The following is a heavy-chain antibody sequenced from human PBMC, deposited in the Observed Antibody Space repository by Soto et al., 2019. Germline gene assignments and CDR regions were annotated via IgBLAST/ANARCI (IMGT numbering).Heavy chain of an antibody. Sequence: GGSLRLSCATSGFSFTTYAMSWVRQAPGKGLEWVSGISRSGDLTYYSDSVRGRFTISRDNSHNTLFLQMDRLTVEDMALYYCAKENWGEQQGVDSWGQGTPVTVSS. CDR3: AKENWGEQQGVDS. D-gene: IGHD7-27*01. CDR1: GFSFTTYA. CDR2: ISRSGDLT. J-gene: IGHJ4*02. V-gene: IGHV3-23*01.